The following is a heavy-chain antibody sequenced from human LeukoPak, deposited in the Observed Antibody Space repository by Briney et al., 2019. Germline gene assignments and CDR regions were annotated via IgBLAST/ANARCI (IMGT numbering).Heavy chain of an antibody. CDR2: ISGSGGST. D-gene: IGHD1-26*01. J-gene: IGHJ3*02. CDR3: AKEKELRSAFDI. CDR1: GFTFSSYA. Sequence: TGGSLRLSCAASGFTFSSYAMSWVRQAPGKGLEWVSAISGSGGSTYYADSVKGRFTISRDNSKNTLYLQMNSLRAEDTAVYCCAKEKELRSAFDIWGQGTMVTVSS. V-gene: IGHV3-23*01.